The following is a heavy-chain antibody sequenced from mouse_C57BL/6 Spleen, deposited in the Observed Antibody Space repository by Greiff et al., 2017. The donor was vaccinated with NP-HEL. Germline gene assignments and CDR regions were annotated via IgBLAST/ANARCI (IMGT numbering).Heavy chain of an antibody. Sequence: VQLQQSGPELVKPGASVKMSCKASGYTFTDYNMHWVKQSHGKSLEWIGYINPNNGGTSYNQKFKGKATLTVNKSSSTAYMELRSLTSEDSAVYYCARDGYDRDFYYFDYWGQGTTLTVSS. V-gene: IGHV1-22*01. CDR1: GYTFTDYN. J-gene: IGHJ2*01. D-gene: IGHD2-2*01. CDR2: INPNNGGT. CDR3: ARDGYDRDFYYFDY.